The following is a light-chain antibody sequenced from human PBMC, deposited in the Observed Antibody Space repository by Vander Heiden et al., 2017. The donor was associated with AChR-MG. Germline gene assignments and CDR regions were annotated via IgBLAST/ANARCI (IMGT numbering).Light chain of an antibody. V-gene: IGLV1-44*01. Sequence: HSVLTPAPSASGTPGQRVTISLSGSSSNIRTNTVTWYQQLPGTAPKRLIYNGNQRPSGVPDRFSGSKSGTSASLAISELQSEGEADYYCAAWDDSLNGHVFGTGTKVTVL. CDR2: NGN. J-gene: IGLJ1*01. CDR3: AAWDDSLNGHV. CDR1: SSNIRTNT.